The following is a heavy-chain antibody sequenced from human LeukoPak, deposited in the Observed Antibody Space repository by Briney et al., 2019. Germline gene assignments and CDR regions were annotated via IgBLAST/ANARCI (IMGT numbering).Heavy chain of an antibody. V-gene: IGHV4-34*01. CDR3: ARHYGSYSNFDY. J-gene: IGHJ4*02. Sequence: PSETLSLTCAVYGGSFSGSYWSWIRQPPGKGLEWIGEINHSGSTNYNPSLKSRVTISVDTSKNQFSLKLSSVTAADTAVYYCARHYGSYSNFDYWGQGTLVTVSS. CDR1: GGSFSGSY. CDR2: INHSGST. D-gene: IGHD1-26*01.